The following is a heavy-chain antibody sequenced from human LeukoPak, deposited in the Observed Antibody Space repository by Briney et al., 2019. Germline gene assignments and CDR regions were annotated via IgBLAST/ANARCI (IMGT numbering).Heavy chain of an antibody. V-gene: IGHV3-30*03. CDR3: ASLTVRGVISDY. CDR1: GFTFSRYG. J-gene: IGHJ4*02. D-gene: IGHD3-10*01. Sequence: QPGRSLRLCCAASGFTFSRYGLHWVRQAAGKGLEWVAVIANDGKDKKYADSVKGRFTISRDNSKSTLFLQMNSLRSEDTAVYYCASLTVRGVISDYWGQGTLVTVSS. CDR2: IANDGKDK.